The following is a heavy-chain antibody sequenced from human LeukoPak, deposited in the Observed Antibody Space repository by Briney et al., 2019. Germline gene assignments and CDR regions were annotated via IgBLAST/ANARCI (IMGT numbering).Heavy chain of an antibody. J-gene: IGHJ5*02. Sequence: PGGSLRLTCAASGFSVSRTYRSWVGQAPGKGLERVSLIYTSGSTFYTDCVMGRFTISRDNYKNTMLLQMKSLRAEDWAVYYFTRDRAGTQSWVEFVLWGQGTLVTVSS. CDR2: IYTSGST. V-gene: IGHV3-53*05. D-gene: IGHD3-10*01. CDR1: GFSVSRTY. CDR3: TRDRAGTQSWVEFVL.